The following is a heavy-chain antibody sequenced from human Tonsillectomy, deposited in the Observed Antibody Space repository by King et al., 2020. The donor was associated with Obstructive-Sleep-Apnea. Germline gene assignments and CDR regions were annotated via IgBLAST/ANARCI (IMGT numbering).Heavy chain of an antibody. V-gene: IGHV2-26*01. CDR3: ARTSTAMVLDY. D-gene: IGHD5-18*01. Sequence: TFQASGPVLLKPTETLTLTSTVSGFSLINARMGVSLIRQPPVKALEVLATIFSNDEKSYSTSLKSRLTISKDTSKSQVVLSMTNMDPVDTATYYCARTSTAMVLDYWGQGTLVTVSS. CDR1: GFSLINARMG. CDR2: IFSNDEK. J-gene: IGHJ4*02.